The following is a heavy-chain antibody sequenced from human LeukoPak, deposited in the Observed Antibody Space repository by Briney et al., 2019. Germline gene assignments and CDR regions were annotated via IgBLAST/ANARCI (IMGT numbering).Heavy chain of an antibody. CDR2: IYSGGST. CDR3: ARYSDRGEWYPSY. Sequence: GGSLRLSCAASGFTFSSYAMSWVRQAPGKGLEWVSVIYSGGSTYYADSVKGRFTISRDNSKNMVYLQMNSLRAEDTAVYYRARYSDRGEWYPSYWGQGTLVTVSS. V-gene: IGHV3-66*01. J-gene: IGHJ4*02. D-gene: IGHD3-3*01. CDR1: GFTFSSYA.